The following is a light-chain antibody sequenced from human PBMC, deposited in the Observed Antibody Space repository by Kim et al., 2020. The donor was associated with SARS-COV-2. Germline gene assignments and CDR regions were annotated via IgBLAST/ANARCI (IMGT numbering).Light chain of an antibody. CDR1: QSVSSN. CDR2: HAS. Sequence: EMVMTQSPATLSVSPGERATLSCRASQSVSSNLAWYQQKPGQAPRLLIYHASTRAAGIPARFSGSGSGTEFTLTISSLQSEDFAVYYCHQYNKWPSGTCGQGTKVDIK. J-gene: IGKJ1*01. CDR3: HQYNKWPSGT. V-gene: IGKV3-15*01.